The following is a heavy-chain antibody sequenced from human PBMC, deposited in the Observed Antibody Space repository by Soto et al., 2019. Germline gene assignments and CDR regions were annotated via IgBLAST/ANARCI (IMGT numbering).Heavy chain of an antibody. CDR3: AKVVVEGEYYFDY. CDR2: ISGSGGST. V-gene: IGHV3-23*01. Sequence: HPGGSLSLSCAASGFTFSSYAMSWVRQAPGKGLEWVSAISGSGGSTYYADSVKGRFTISRDNSKNMLYLQLNSLRAEDTAVYYCAKVVVEGEYYFDYWGQGTLVTVSS. CDR1: GFTFSSYA. J-gene: IGHJ4*02. D-gene: IGHD2-15*01.